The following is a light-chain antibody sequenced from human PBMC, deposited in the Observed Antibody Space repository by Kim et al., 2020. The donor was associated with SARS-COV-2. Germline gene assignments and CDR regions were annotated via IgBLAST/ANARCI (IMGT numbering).Light chain of an antibody. V-gene: IGKV3-20*01. CDR3: QQYSRSPHS. J-gene: IGKJ2*03. CDR2: GAS. Sequence: FFPGERATLSCRASQNMNNNYLACYQQKPGQSPRLLINGASSRATGIPDRFSGSGSATDFTLTISRLEPEDVAVYYCQQYSRSPHSFGQGTKLEI. CDR1: QNMNNNY.